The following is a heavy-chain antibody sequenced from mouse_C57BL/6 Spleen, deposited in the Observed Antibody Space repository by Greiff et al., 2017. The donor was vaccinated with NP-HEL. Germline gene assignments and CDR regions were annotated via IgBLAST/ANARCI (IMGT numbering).Heavy chain of an antibody. Sequence: QVQLQQSGAELVKPGASVKISCKASGYAFSSYWMNWVQQRPGKGLEWIGQIYPGDGDTNYTGKFKGTATLTADKSSSTPYMQLSSRTSEDTAVYFCARGAYCGSSHPLFDYWGQGTTLTVSS. J-gene: IGHJ2*01. CDR3: ARGAYCGSSHPLFDY. CDR2: IYPGDGDT. CDR1: GYAFSSYW. V-gene: IGHV1-80*01. D-gene: IGHD1-1*01.